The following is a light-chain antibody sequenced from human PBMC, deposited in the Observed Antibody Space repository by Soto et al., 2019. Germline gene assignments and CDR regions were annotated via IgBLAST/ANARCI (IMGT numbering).Light chain of an antibody. CDR2: AAS. CDR1: QGIGVY. CDR3: QKYHSAPLT. J-gene: IGKJ4*01. Sequence: DIQMTQSPSSLSASLGDRVTITCRASQGIGVYLAWFQQKPGKVPKLLIYAASTLQSGVPSRFSGSGSGTDFTLTITSLQPEDVATYYCQKYHSAPLTFGGGTKVDIK. V-gene: IGKV1-27*01.